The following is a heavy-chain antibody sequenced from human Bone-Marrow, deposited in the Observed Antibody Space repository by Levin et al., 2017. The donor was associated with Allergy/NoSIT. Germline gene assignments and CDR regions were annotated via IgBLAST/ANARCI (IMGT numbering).Heavy chain of an antibody. J-gene: IGHJ4*02. CDR3: AKDHPSSGWPAFDY. Sequence: SCLASGFTFSRYAMSWVRQAPGRGLEWVASVNNGGNAYYGDSVKGRFSVSRDNSRNTLDLQMNSLRDDDTAIYYCAKDHPSSGWPAFDYWGQGTLVTVSS. V-gene: IGHV3-23*01. CDR1: GFTFSRYA. D-gene: IGHD6-19*01. CDR2: VNNGGNA.